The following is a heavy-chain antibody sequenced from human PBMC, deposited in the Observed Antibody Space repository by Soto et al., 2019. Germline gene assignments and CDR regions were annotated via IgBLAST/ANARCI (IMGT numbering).Heavy chain of an antibody. V-gene: IGHV3-23*01. Sequence: EVQLLESGGGSVQPGGSLRLSCAASGFTFITYDMTWVRQAPGKGLEWVSVSRGSDGSTYYADSVKGRFTISRDNSKNTVYLQMNSLRADHTAIYYCVKGNWGDYWAQGTLVTVSS. D-gene: IGHD7-27*01. CDR1: GFTFITYD. CDR3: VKGNWGDY. J-gene: IGHJ4*02. CDR2: SRGSDGST.